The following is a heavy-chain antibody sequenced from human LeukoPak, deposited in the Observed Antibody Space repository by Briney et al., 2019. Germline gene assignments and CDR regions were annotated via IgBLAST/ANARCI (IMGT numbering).Heavy chain of an antibody. Sequence: GGSLRLSCSASGFAFSSYSMYWVRQAPGKGLQWVSYISGGSTTIYYASSVKGRFTVSRDNAENSLFLQMNSLRAEDTAVYYCARAVRVGGYFDYWGQGTLVTVSS. CDR2: ISGGSTTI. V-gene: IGHV3-48*01. D-gene: IGHD2-2*01. CDR1: GFAFSSYS. CDR3: ARAVRVGGYFDY. J-gene: IGHJ4*02.